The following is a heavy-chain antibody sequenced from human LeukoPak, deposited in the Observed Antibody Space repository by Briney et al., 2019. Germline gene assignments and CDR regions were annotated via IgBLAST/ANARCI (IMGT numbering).Heavy chain of an antibody. D-gene: IGHD2-2*02. Sequence: SETLSLTCTVSGGSISSGSYYWSWIRQPAGKGLEWIGRIYTSGSTNYNPSLKSRVTMSVDTSKNQFSLKLSSVTAADTAVYYCAREYCSSTSCYKHYYYYYMDVWGKGTTVTVSS. J-gene: IGHJ6*03. CDR2: IYTSGST. CDR1: GGSISSGSYY. V-gene: IGHV4-61*02. CDR3: AREYCSSTSCYKHYYYYYMDV.